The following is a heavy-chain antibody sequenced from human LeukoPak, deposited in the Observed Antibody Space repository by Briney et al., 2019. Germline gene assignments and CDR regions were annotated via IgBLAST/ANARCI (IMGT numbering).Heavy chain of an antibody. V-gene: IGHV3-15*01. Sequence: GGSLRLSCAASGFTFSNAWMSWVRQAPGKGLEWVGRIKSKTDGGTTDYAAPVKGRFTISRDDSKNTLYLQMNSLKTEDTAVYYCTSTYGSGSLPLYNWFDPWGQGTLVTVSS. CDR2: IKSKTDGGTT. J-gene: IGHJ5*02. D-gene: IGHD3-10*01. CDR3: TSTYGSGSLPLYNWFDP. CDR1: GFTFSNAW.